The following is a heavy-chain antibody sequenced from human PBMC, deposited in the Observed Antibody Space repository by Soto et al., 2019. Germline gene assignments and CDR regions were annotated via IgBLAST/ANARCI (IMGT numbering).Heavy chain of an antibody. CDR3: AREPRWTVTQFDY. D-gene: IGHD2-21*02. CDR2: ISSSSSTI. Sequence: GGSLRLSCAASGFTFSSYSMNWVRQAPGKGLEWVSYISSSSSTIYYADSVKGRFTISRDNAKNSLYLQMNSLRAEDTAVYYCAREPRWTVTQFDYWGQGTLVTVSS. CDR1: GFTFSSYS. J-gene: IGHJ4*02. V-gene: IGHV3-48*01.